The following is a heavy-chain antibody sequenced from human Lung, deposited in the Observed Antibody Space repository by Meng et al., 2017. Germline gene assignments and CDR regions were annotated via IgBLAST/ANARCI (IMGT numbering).Heavy chain of an antibody. CDR1: GGSFSDYY. J-gene: IGHJ4*02. D-gene: IGHD4-11*01. CDR2: INHSGST. CDR3: ARGPTTMAHDFDY. Sequence: QGQLRQGWAGRLKPSETLSLTCVVSGGSFSDYYWSWIRQPPGKGLEWIGEINHSGSTNYNPSLESRATISIDTSQNNLSLKLSSVTAADSAVYYCARGPTTMAHDFDYWGQGTLVTVSS. V-gene: IGHV4-34*01.